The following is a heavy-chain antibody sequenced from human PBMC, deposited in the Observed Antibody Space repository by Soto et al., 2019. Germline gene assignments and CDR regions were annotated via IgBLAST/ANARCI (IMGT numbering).Heavy chain of an antibody. V-gene: IGHV4-30-4*01. J-gene: IGHJ5*02. Sequence: QVQLQESGPGLVKPSQTLSLTCTVSGGSISSGDYYWSWIHQPPGKGLEWIGYIYYSGSTYYNPSLKRRVTISVDTSKNQFSLKLSSVTAADTAVYYCARVGGWYYGSGSSNWFDPWGQGTLVTVSS. CDR1: GGSISSGDYY. CDR2: IYYSGST. D-gene: IGHD3-10*01. CDR3: ARVGGWYYGSGSSNWFDP.